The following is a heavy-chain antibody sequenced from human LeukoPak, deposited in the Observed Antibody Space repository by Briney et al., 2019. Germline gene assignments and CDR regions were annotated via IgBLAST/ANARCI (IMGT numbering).Heavy chain of an antibody. V-gene: IGHV1-18*01. Sequence: ASVKVSCKASGYRFSNYGITWVRQDPGQGLECMGWICAYNGDTNYAQNFQGRLTMTTDTSTNTAYMELRSLRSDDTAVYYCARVGSPDSENSGWKLFFDYWGQGTLVTVSS. D-gene: IGHD6-19*01. J-gene: IGHJ4*02. CDR3: ARVGSPDSENSGWKLFFDY. CDR1: GYRFSNYG. CDR2: ICAYNGDT.